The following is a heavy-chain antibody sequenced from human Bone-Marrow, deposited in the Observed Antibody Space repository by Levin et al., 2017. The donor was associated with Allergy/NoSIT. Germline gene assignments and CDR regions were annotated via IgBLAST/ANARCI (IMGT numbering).Heavy chain of an antibody. CDR2: IRHSGST. CDR1: GGSLSGYY. J-gene: IGHJ6*03. Sequence: SETLSLTCAVYGGSLSGYYWSWIRQSPGKGLEWIGEIRHSGSTNYNPSLKNRVTISLDTSKNQFSLRLSSVTAPDTAVSYCARGRDIVVISVTYFYMDVWGKGTTVTVSS. CDR3: ARGRDIVVISVTYFYMDV. D-gene: IGHD2-2*01. V-gene: IGHV4-34*01.